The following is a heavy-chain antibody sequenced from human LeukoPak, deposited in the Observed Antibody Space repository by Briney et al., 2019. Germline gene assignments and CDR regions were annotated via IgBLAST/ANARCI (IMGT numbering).Heavy chain of an antibody. V-gene: IGHV3-23*01. CDR3: AKPISGGLAVTADWFHP. Sequence: RGSLRLSCTASGFAFSVYAMSWLRQPPGKGLEWVSTINANSGTTSYAASVRGRFTISRDNSKNTLYLQLNTLRADDTATCYCAKPISGGLAVTADWFHPWGQGTLVVVSS. CDR2: INANSGTT. J-gene: IGHJ5*01. D-gene: IGHD6-19*01. CDR1: GFAFSVYA.